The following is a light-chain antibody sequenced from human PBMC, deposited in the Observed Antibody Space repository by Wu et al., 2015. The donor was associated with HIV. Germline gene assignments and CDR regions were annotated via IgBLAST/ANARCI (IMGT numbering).Light chain of an antibody. J-gene: IGKJ3*01. CDR3: QKYNSPPFT. Sequence: DIQMTQSPSPLSASVGDRVTITCRASQGISNYLAWYQQRPGKAPKLLIYAASTLQSGVPSRFSGSMSGTDFTLTISSLQSEDVATYYCQKYNSPPFTFGPGTKVDIK. CDR1: QGISNY. V-gene: IGKV1-27*01. CDR2: AAS.